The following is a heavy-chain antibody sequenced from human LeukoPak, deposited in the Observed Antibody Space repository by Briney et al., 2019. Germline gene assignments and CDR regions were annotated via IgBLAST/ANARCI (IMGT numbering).Heavy chain of an antibody. CDR3: AREDSSGYSHGYFDY. V-gene: IGHV3-30-3*01. D-gene: IGHD3-22*01. J-gene: IGHJ4*02. CDR2: ISYDGSNK. Sequence: GGSLRLSCAASGFTFSSYAMHWVRQAPGKGLEWVAVISYDGSNKYYADSVKGRFTISRDNSKNTLYLQMNSLRAEDTAVYYCAREDSSGYSHGYFDYWGQGTLVTVPS. CDR1: GFTFSSYA.